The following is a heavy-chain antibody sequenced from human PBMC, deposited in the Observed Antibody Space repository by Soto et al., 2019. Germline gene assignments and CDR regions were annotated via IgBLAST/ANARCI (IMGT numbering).Heavy chain of an antibody. Sequence: QVQLVQSGAEVKKPGASVRISCRASGYSFTSTYVHWVRQAPGQGPEWMGIINPAGGTTYYAQKFQGRLTIPSDTSTATVFIDLNDLTSEDTAVYFCALKVVTYYDNWGQGTLLTVSS. CDR3: ALKVVTYYDN. CDR1: GYSFTSTY. J-gene: IGHJ4*02. CDR2: INPAGGTT. V-gene: IGHV1-46*01. D-gene: IGHD2-21*02.